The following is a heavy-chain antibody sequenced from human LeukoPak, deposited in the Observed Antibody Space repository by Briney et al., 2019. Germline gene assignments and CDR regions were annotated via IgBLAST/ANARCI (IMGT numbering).Heavy chain of an antibody. V-gene: IGHV4-59*01. CDR2: IYYSGST. CDR1: GGSISSYY. J-gene: IGHJ4*02. D-gene: IGHD1/OR15-1a*01. CDR3: ARGEHSVAV. Sequence: SETLSLTXTVSGGSISSYYWSWIGQPPGKGLEWIGYIYYSGSTNYNPSLKSRVTISVDTSKNQFSLKLSSVTAADTAVYYCARGEHSVAVWGQGTLVTVSS.